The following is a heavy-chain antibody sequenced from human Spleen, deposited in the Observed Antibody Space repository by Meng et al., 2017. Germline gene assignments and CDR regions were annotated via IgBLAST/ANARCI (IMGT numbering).Heavy chain of an antibody. J-gene: IGHJ4*02. CDR3: TRRVDDTGHYDY. CDR1: GGSISSGGYS. Sequence: QLQLQESGSGLVKPSQTLSLTCAVSGGSISSGGYSWSWIRQPPGKGLEWIGYIYHSGCTYYNPSLKSRVTISVDRSKNQFSLKLGSVTAADTAMYYCTRRVDDTGHYDYWGQGSLVTVSS. D-gene: IGHD2-8*02. V-gene: IGHV4-30-2*01. CDR2: IYHSGCT.